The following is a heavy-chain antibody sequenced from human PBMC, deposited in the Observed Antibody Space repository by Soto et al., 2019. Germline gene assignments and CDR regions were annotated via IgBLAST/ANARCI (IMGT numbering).Heavy chain of an antibody. CDR1: GGSIGSGDYY. CDR3: ARAPYRGANSRGAFDI. Sequence: QVQLQESGPGLVKPSQTLSLTCTVSGGSIGSGDYYWSWIRQPPGTGLEWIGYIYYSGSTYYNPSLKSRLTRSVDTSKNQFSLKLNSVTAADTALYYCARAPYRGANSRGAFDIWGQGTMVHVSS. V-gene: IGHV4-30-4*01. D-gene: IGHD7-27*01. CDR2: IYYSGST. J-gene: IGHJ3*02.